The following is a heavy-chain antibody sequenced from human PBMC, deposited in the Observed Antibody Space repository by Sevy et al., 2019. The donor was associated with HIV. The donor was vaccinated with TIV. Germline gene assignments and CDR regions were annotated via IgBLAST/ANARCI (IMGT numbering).Heavy chain of an antibody. CDR3: ARDGGGGTTNSGMDV. V-gene: IGHV1-2*06. Sequence: ASVKVSCKASGYTFTGDYLHWVRQAPGQGLEWMGRVYTNSGGTNYAQKFQGRVTMTRDTSISTSYMELRRLRSDDAAVYYCARDGGGGTTNSGMDVWGQGTTVTVS. CDR1: GYTFTGDY. CDR2: VYTNSGGT. J-gene: IGHJ6*02. D-gene: IGHD1-7*01.